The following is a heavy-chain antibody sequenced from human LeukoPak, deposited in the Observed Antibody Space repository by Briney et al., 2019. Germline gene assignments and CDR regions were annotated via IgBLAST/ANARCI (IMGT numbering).Heavy chain of an antibody. CDR3: ARGTMVRGVLKGPLDY. Sequence: SVKVSCKASGGTFSSYAISWVRQAPGQGLEWMGGIIPIFGTANYAQKFQGRVAITADESTSTAYMELSSLRSEDTAVYYCARGTMVRGVLKGPLDYWGQGTLVTVSS. D-gene: IGHD3-10*01. V-gene: IGHV1-69*01. J-gene: IGHJ4*02. CDR1: GGTFSSYA. CDR2: IIPIFGTA.